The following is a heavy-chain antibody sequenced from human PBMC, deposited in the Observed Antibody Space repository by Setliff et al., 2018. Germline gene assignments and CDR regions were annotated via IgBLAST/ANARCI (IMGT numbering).Heavy chain of an antibody. D-gene: IGHD2-15*01. Sequence: ASVKVSCMASGYTFTSYDINWVRQATGQGLEWMGWMNPNSGNTGYAQKFQGRVTITRNTSISTAYMELSSLRSEDTAVYYCARGYCSGGSCYSGLPSAFDIWGQGTMVTVSS. CDR3: ARGYCSGGSCYSGLPSAFDI. CDR1: GYTFTSYD. J-gene: IGHJ3*02. V-gene: IGHV1-8*03. CDR2: MNPNSGNT.